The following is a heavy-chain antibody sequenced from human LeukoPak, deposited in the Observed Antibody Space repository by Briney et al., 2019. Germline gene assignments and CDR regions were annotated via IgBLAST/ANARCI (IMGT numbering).Heavy chain of an antibody. V-gene: IGHV4-34*01. CDR3: ARDAGSFDY. D-gene: IGHD2-2*01. Sequence: PWETLSLTCAVYGGSISGYYWSWIRQPPGKGLEWIGEINHSGSTNYNPSLKSRVTISVDTSKNQFSLKLSSVTAADTAVYYCARDAGSFDYWGQGTLVTVSS. CDR1: GGSISGYY. CDR2: INHSGST. J-gene: IGHJ4*02.